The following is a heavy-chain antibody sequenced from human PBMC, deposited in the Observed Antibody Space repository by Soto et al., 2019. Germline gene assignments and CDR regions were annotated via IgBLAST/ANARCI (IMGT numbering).Heavy chain of an antibody. Sequence: QVQLVQSGAEEKKPGASVKVSCKASGYTFTSYAMHWVRQAPGQRLEWMGWINAGNGNTKYSQKFQGRVTITRDTTASTAYMELSSLRSADRAVYYWARSIVVGTALDYWGQGTLVTVSS. CDR3: ARSIVVGTALDY. J-gene: IGHJ4*02. CDR1: GYTFTSYA. D-gene: IGHD2-21*02. V-gene: IGHV1-3*05. CDR2: INAGNGNT.